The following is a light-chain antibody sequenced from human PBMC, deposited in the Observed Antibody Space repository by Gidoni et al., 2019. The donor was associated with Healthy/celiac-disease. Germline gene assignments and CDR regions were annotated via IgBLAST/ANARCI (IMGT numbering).Light chain of an antibody. CDR2: LNSDGSH. Sequence: QVVLTQSPSASASLGASVKLTCTLSSGHSSYAIAWHQQQPEKGPRYLMKLNSDGSHTKGDGIPVRFSGSSSGAERYLTISRLQSEDEADYYCQTWGTGIRVFGGGTKLTVL. CDR3: QTWGTGIRV. J-gene: IGLJ2*01. V-gene: IGLV4-69*01. CDR1: SGHSSYA.